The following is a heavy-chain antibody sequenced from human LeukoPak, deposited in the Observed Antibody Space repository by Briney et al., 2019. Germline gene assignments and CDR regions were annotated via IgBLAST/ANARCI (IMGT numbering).Heavy chain of an antibody. V-gene: IGHV1-69*13. D-gene: IGHD3-9*01. CDR1: GGTFSSYV. J-gene: IGHJ5*02. CDR2: ILPIFGTA. Sequence: SVKVSCKASGGTFSSYVINWVRQAPGQGLGWMGGILPIFGTAIYAQHFQGRLTITADESTNSAYMELNRLRSDDTAVYYCARAEDQGRYFDWLPGFDPWGQGTLVTVSS. CDR3: ARAEDQGRYFDWLPGFDP.